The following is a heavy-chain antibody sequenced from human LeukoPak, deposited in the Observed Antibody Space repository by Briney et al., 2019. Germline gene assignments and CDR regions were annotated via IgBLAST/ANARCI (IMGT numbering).Heavy chain of an antibody. J-gene: IGHJ6*03. CDR1: GYTFTSYT. D-gene: IGHD1-1*01. V-gene: IGHV7-4-1*02. CDR3: ARGMSNSPYYFYYYMDV. CDR2: INTNTEKP. Sequence: ASVKVSCKASGYTFTSYTMNWVRQAPGQGLEWMGCINTNTEKPTYAQGFTGRFVFSLDTSVSTAYLQISSLKAEDTAVYYCARGMSNSPYYFYYYMDVWGNGTTVTVSS.